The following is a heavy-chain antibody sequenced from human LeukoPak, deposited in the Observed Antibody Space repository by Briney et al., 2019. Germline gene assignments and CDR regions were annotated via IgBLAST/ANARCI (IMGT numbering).Heavy chain of an antibody. D-gene: IGHD2-2*03. CDR1: GFTFSTYD. V-gene: IGHV3-23*01. J-gene: IGHJ3*02. CDR3: AKGGYFAFET. CDR2: INRSGRT. Sequence: HPGGSLRLSCAASGFTFSTYDMQSVRQAPGKGLEWVSGINRSGRTYHTDSVKGRFTISRDNSKNTLYLQMNSLRAEDTAVYYCAKGGYFAFETWGQGTMVAVSS.